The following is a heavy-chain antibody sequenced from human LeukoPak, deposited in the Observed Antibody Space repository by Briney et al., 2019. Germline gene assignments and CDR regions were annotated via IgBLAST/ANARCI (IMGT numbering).Heavy chain of an antibody. D-gene: IGHD3-3*01. J-gene: IGHJ4*02. CDR1: GFTFSSYA. CDR2: ISYDGSNK. CDR3: ARDSGDDFWSGYGYDY. V-gene: IGHV3-30-3*01. Sequence: GGSLRLSCAASGFTFSSYAMHWVRQAPGKGLEWVAVISYDGSNKYYADSVKGRFTISRGNSKNTLYLQMNSLRAEDTAVYYCARDSGDDFWSGYGYDYWGQGTLVTVSS.